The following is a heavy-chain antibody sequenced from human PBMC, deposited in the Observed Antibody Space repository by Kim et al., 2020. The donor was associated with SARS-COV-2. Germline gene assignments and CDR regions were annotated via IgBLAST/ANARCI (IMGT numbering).Heavy chain of an antibody. D-gene: IGHD2-2*01. V-gene: IGHV3-30*07. J-gene: IGHJ6*02. CDR3: ARDRGIVVVPAAMYYYGMDV. Sequence: FTISRDNSKNTLYLQMNSLRAEDTAVYYCARDRGIVVVPAAMYYYGMDVWGQGTTVTVSS.